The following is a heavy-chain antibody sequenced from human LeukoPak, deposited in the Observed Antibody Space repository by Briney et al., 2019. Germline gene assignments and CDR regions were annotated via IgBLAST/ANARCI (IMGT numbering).Heavy chain of an antibody. CDR1: GFTFSSYG. CDR3: AKDGPQLDY. Sequence: GGSLRLSCAASGFTFSSYGMHWVRQAPGKGLEWVAVISYDGSNKYYADSVKGRFTISRDNSKNTLCLQMNSLRAEDTAVYYCAKDGPQLDYWGQGTLVTVSS. V-gene: IGHV3-30*18. CDR2: ISYDGSNK. J-gene: IGHJ4*02.